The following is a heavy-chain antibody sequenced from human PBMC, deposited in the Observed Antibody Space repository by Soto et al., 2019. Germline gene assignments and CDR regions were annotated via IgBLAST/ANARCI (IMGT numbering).Heavy chain of an antibody. Sequence: ASVKVSCKPSGYTLNTYYLHWVRQAPGQGLEWMGIIHPSGGGSTYAQKFLGRVTMTRDTSTSTVFMELSSLRSADPAVYYCARGGNIAVVTASFDYWGRGTLGSVSS. CDR1: GYTLNTYY. CDR2: IHPSGGGS. D-gene: IGHD2-21*02. J-gene: IGHJ4*02. CDR3: ARGGNIAVVTASFDY. V-gene: IGHV1-46*02.